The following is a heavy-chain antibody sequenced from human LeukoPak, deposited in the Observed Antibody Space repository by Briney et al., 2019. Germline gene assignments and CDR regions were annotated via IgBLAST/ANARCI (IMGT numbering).Heavy chain of an antibody. CDR2: ISYDGSNK. D-gene: IGHD3-22*01. CDR1: GFTFSSYA. V-gene: IGHV3-30-3*01. Sequence: GGSLRLSCAASGFTFSSYAVHWVRQAPGKGLEWVAVISYDGSNKYYADSVKGRFTISRDNSKKTLYLQMNSLRAEDTAVYYCARGFRYDSSGYYSPSDYWGQGTLVTVSS. J-gene: IGHJ4*02. CDR3: ARGFRYDSSGYYSPSDY.